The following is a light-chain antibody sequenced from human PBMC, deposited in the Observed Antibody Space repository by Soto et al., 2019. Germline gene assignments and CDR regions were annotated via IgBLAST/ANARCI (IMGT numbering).Light chain of an antibody. CDR3: LQDINYPWT. Sequence: DFQVTQFPSSVAASVGDRVIITCQTSQNIGNWLAWYQQKPGKPPKVLIYGASNLQSGVPPRFSGSGSGTDFTLAISSLQPEDSATYYCLQDINYPWTFGQGTKVDIK. V-gene: IGKV1-12*01. CDR1: QNIGNW. CDR2: GAS. J-gene: IGKJ1*01.